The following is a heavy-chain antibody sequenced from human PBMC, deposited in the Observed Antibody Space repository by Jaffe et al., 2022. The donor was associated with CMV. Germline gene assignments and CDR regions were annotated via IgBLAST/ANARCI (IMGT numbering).Heavy chain of an antibody. V-gene: IGHV3-23*01. D-gene: IGHD2-15*01. CDR1: GFTFSSYA. CDR2: ISGSGGST. J-gene: IGHJ4*02. CDR3: AKDLFEGTGFYCSGGSCYGYYDSSGYYLDY. Sequence: EVQLLESGGGLVQPGGSLRLSCAASGFTFSSYAMSWVRQAPGKGLEWVSAISGSGGSTYYADSVKGRFTISRDNSKNTLYLQMNSLRAEDTAVYYCAKDLFEGTGFYCSGGSCYGYYDSSGYYLDYWGQGTLVTVSS.